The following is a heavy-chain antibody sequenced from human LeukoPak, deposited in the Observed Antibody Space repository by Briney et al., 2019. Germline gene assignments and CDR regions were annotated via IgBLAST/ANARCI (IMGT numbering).Heavy chain of an antibody. CDR2: ISGYNGNT. CDR1: GYPFTNYG. CDR3: ATGIAAAGTKDY. V-gene: IGHV1-18*01. D-gene: IGHD6-13*01. J-gene: IGHJ4*02. Sequence: GASVKVSCKASGYPFTNYGTSWVRQAPGQGLEWMGWISGYNGNTNSAQKVQGRVTMTTDTSTSTAYMELRSLRSDDTAVYYCATGIAAAGTKDYWGQGTLVTVSS.